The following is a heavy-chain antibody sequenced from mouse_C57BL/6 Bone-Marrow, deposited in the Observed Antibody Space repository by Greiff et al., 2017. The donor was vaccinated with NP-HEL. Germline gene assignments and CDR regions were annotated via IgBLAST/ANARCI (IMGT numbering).Heavy chain of an antibody. J-gene: IGHJ2*01. CDR1: GYTFTSYW. D-gene: IGHD2-5*01. V-gene: IGHV1-61*01. CDR2: IYPSDSET. Sequence: QVQLQQPGAELVRPGSSVKLSCKASGYTFTSYWMDWVKQRPGQGLEWIGNIYPSDSETHYNQKFKDKATLTVDTSSSTAYMLRSSLTSEDSAVYYCAREGHSNSFDYWGQGTTLTVSS. CDR3: AREGHSNSFDY.